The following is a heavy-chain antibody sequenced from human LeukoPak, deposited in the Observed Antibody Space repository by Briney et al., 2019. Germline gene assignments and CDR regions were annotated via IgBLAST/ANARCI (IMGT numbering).Heavy chain of an antibody. CDR2: ISAYNGNT. Sequence: ASVKVSCKASGYIFTDYYMHWVRQAPGQGLEWMGWISAYNGNTNYAQKLQGRVTMTTDTSTSTAYMELRSLRSDDTAVYYCARAKEIQWLVPDYWGQGTLVTVSS. V-gene: IGHV1-18*04. CDR1: GYIFTDYY. D-gene: IGHD6-19*01. CDR3: ARAKEIQWLVPDY. J-gene: IGHJ4*02.